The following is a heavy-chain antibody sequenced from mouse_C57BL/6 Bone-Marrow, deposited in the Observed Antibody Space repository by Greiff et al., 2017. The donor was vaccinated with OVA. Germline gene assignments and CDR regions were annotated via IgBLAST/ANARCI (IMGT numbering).Heavy chain of an antibody. V-gene: IGHV14-2*01. CDR1: GFNIKDYY. D-gene: IGHD2-3*01. CDR2: IDPEDGET. Sequence: EVQLVESGAELVKPGASVKLSCTASGFNIKDYYMHWVKQRTEQGLEWIGRIDPEDGETKYAPKFQGKATITADTSSNTAYLQLSSLTSEDTADYYCARWLLRGYYAMDYWGQGTSVTVSS. CDR3: ARWLLRGYYAMDY. J-gene: IGHJ4*01.